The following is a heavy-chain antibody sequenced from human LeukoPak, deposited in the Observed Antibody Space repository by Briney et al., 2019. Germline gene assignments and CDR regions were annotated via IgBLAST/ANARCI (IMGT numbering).Heavy chain of an antibody. CDR2: IKQDGTEK. J-gene: IGHJ4*02. CDR3: ATSYDMGWLIGY. Sequence: GGSLRLSCAASGFTFGDTWMNWVRQVPGQGLEWVANIKQDGTEKFYVASVKGRFTISRDNGKSSLYLQMNSLRAEDTALYYCATSYDMGWLIGYWGQGTLVTVSS. CDR1: GFTFGDTW. D-gene: IGHD3/OR15-3a*01. V-gene: IGHV3-7*03.